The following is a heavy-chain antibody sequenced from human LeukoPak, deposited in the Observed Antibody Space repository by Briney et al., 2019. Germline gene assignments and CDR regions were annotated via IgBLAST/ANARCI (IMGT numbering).Heavy chain of an antibody. CDR3: ASLYYYGSGSYAFDI. Sequence: SETLSLTCTVSGGSISTYYWTWIRQPPGKGLEWIGYIYYSGSTNYNPSLKGRVTVSVDTSKNQFSLKLSSVTAADTAVYYCASLYYYGSGSYAFDIWGQGTMVTVSS. CDR1: GGSISTYY. J-gene: IGHJ3*02. D-gene: IGHD3-10*01. CDR2: IYYSGST. V-gene: IGHV4-59*08.